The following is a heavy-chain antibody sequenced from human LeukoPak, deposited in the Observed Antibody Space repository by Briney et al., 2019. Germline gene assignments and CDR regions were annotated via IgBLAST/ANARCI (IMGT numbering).Heavy chain of an antibody. CDR1: GFTFSSYW. Sequence: GGSLRLSCAASGFTFSSYWMSWVRHAPGKGLEWVANIKQDGSEKYYVDSVKGRFTISRDNAKNTLYLQMNSLRAEDTAVYYCAAGDFGVVITMNWFDPWGQGTLVTVSS. CDR3: AAGDFGVVITMNWFDP. V-gene: IGHV3-7*01. J-gene: IGHJ5*02. D-gene: IGHD3-3*01. CDR2: IKQDGSEK.